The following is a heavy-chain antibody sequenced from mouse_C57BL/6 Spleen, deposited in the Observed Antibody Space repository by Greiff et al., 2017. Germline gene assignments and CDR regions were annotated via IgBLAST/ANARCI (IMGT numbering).Heavy chain of an antibody. CDR2: INPNYGTT. J-gene: IGHJ3*01. Sequence: EVQLQQSGPELVKPGASVKISCKASGYSFTDYNMNWVKQSNGKSLEWIGVINPNYGTTSYNQKFKGKDTLTVDQSSSTAYLQLNSLTSEDSAVYYCARTEGTAQATFWFAYWGQGTLVTVSA. D-gene: IGHD3-2*02. CDR1: GYSFTDYN. CDR3: ARTEGTAQATFWFAY. V-gene: IGHV1-39*01.